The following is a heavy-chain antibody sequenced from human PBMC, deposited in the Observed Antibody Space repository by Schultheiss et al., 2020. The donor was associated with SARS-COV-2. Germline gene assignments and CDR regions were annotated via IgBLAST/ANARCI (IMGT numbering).Heavy chain of an antibody. CDR2: ISASGTTT. CDR3: AKDSDGDYIFFDY. Sequence: GESLKISCAASGFTFSSFAVNWVRQAPGKGLEWVSAISASGTTTYYADSVKGRFTISRDNAKNTVYLQMNSLRADDTALYYCAKDSDGDYIFFDYWGQGTLVTVSS. J-gene: IGHJ4*02. CDR1: GFTFSSFA. D-gene: IGHD4-17*01. V-gene: IGHV3-23*01.